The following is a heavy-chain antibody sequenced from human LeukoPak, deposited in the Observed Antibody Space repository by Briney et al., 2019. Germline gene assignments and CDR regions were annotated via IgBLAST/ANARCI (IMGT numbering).Heavy chain of an antibody. CDR1: GFTFSDYE. Sequence: PGGSLRLSCAASGFTFSDYEMNWVRQAPGKGLEWVSYISTSGSPTYYADSVKGRFTISRDNAKNSLYLQMNSLRAEDTAVYYCGRGGPPDYWGQGTLVTVSS. CDR2: ISTSGSPT. J-gene: IGHJ4*02. CDR3: GRGGPPDY. D-gene: IGHD5-12*01. V-gene: IGHV3-48*03.